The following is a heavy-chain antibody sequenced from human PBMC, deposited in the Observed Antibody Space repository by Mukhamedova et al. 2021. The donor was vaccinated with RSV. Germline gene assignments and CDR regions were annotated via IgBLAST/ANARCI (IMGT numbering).Heavy chain of an antibody. J-gene: IGHJ3*02. D-gene: IGHD6-25*01. Sequence: AVSVQSRIVINADTSKNQFSLQMNSVTPEDTAIYYCARDPQRLADAFDIWGQGTMVTVSS. V-gene: IGHV6-1*01. CDR3: ARDPQRLADAFDI.